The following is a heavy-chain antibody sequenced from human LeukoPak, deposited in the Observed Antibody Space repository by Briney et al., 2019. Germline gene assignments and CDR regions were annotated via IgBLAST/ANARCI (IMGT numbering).Heavy chain of an antibody. CDR1: GGSISSGGYY. CDR2: IYNSGST. Sequence: PSETLSLTCSVSGGSISSGGYYWSWIRQHPGKGLEWIGYIYNSGSTYYDPSLKSRVTISVDTSKNQFSLKLSSVTAADTAVYYCASGHYYDSSGYYYPRLDPWGQGTLVTVSS. CDR3: ASGHYYDSSGYYYPRLDP. J-gene: IGHJ5*02. D-gene: IGHD3-22*01. V-gene: IGHV4-31*03.